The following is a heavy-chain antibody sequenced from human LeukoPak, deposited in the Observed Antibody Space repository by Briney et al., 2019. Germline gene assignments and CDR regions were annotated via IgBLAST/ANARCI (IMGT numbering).Heavy chain of an antibody. Sequence: PSETLSLTCAVYGGSFSGYYWSWIRQPPGKGLEWIGEINHSGSTNYNPSLKSRVTMSVDTSKNQFSLKLGSVAAADTAVYYCARDCSGGSCYDNWFDPWGQGTLVTVSS. CDR1: GGSFSGYY. CDR3: ARDCSGGSCYDNWFDP. CDR2: INHSGST. V-gene: IGHV4-34*01. J-gene: IGHJ5*02. D-gene: IGHD2-15*01.